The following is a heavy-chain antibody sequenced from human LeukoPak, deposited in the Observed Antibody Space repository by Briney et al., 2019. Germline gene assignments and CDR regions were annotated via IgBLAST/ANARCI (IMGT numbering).Heavy chain of an antibody. Sequence: ASVKVSCKASGYTFTSYAIHWVRQAPGQRLEWMGWIGVGNGNTKYSQKLQGRVTITRDTSASTAYMELSSLRSEDTAVYYCTRERGQGRYDYWGQGTLVTVSS. CDR3: TRERGQGRYDY. CDR2: IGVGNGNT. J-gene: IGHJ4*02. CDR1: GYTFTSYA. V-gene: IGHV1-3*01.